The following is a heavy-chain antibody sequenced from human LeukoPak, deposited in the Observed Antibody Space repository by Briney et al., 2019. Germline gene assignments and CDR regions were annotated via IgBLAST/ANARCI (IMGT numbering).Heavy chain of an antibody. J-gene: IGHJ4*02. V-gene: IGHV1-2*02. CDR3: ARASYRWELPDFDY. Sequence: ASVKVSCKASGYTFTGYYMHWVRQAPGQGLEWMGWINPNSGGTNYAQKFQGRVTMTRGTSISTAYMELSRLRSDDTAVYYCARASYRWELPDFDYWGQGTLVTVSS. D-gene: IGHD2-15*01. CDR1: GYTFTGYY. CDR2: INPNSGGT.